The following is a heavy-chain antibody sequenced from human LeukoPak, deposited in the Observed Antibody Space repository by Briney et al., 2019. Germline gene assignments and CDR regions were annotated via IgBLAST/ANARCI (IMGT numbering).Heavy chain of an antibody. CDR2: ISGSGGST. CDR3: ARGQNWNHDY. J-gene: IGHJ4*02. CDR1: GFTFSSYA. V-gene: IGHV3-23*01. D-gene: IGHD1-14*01. Sequence: VGSLRLSCAASGFTFSSYAMSWVRQAPGKGLEWVSAISGSGGSTYYADSVKGQFTISRDNSKNTLYLQMNSLRAEDTAVYYCARGQNWNHDYWGQGTLVTVSS.